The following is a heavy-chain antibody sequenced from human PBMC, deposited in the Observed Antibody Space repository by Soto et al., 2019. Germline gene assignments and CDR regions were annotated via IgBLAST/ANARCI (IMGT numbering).Heavy chain of an antibody. J-gene: IGHJ5*02. CDR1: GFTFSSYS. D-gene: IGHD3-10*01. V-gene: IGHV3-48*02. CDR3: ARDLGRLLWFGESEAT. CDR2: ISSSSSTI. Sequence: EVQLVESGGGLVQPGGSLRLSCAASGFTFSSYSMNWVRQAPGKGLEWVSYISSSSSTIYYADSVKGRFTISSDNAKNSLYLQMNILRDEDTAVYYCARDLGRLLWFGESEATWGQGTLVTVSS.